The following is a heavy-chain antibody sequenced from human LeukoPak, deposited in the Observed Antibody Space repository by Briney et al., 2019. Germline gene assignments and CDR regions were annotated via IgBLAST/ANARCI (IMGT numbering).Heavy chain of an antibody. CDR1: GFTFSSYA. Sequence: GGSLRLPCAASGFTFSSYAMHWVRQAPGKGLEWVAVISYDGSNKYYADSVKGRFTISRDNSKNTLYLQMNSLRAEDTAVYYCARDKFDYDSSGYYDWGQGTLVTVSS. D-gene: IGHD3-22*01. CDR3: ARDKFDYDSSGYYD. CDR2: ISYDGSNK. J-gene: IGHJ4*02. V-gene: IGHV3-30-3*01.